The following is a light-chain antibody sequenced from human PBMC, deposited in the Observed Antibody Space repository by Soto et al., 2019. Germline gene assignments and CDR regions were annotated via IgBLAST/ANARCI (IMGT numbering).Light chain of an antibody. CDR3: QVWDSSSDHGV. Sequence: SYELTQPPSVSVAPGQTARFTCAGNNIGSKSVHWYQQRPGQAPVLVVHDDSDRPSGIPERFSGSNSGNTATLTISRVEAGDEADYYCQVWDSSSDHGVFGGGTKLTVL. CDR2: DDS. J-gene: IGLJ3*02. V-gene: IGLV3-21*02. CDR1: NIGSKS.